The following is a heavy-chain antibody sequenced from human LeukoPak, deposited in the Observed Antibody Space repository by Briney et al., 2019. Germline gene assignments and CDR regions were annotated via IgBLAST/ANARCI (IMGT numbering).Heavy chain of an antibody. CDR3: ARGYCSSTSCLDYYYYMDV. CDR2: ISAYNGNT. D-gene: IGHD2-2*01. V-gene: IGHV1-18*01. J-gene: IGHJ6*03. Sequence: ASVKVSCKASGYTFTSYGISWVRQAPGQGLEWRGWISAYNGNTNYAQKLQGRVTMTTDTSTSTAYMELRSLRSDDTAVYYCARGYCSSTSCLDYYYYMDVWGKGTTVTVSS. CDR1: GYTFTSYG.